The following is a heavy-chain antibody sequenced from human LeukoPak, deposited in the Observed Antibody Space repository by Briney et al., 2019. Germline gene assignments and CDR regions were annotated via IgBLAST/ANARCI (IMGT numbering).Heavy chain of an antibody. D-gene: IGHD2-15*01. J-gene: IGHJ4*02. V-gene: IGHV1-18*01. CDR3: ARGSALLALSFDY. Sequence: ASVKVSCKASGYTFTSYGISWVRQAPGQGLEWMGWISAYNGNTNYAQKLQGRVTMTTDTSTSTDYMELSSLRSEDTAVYYCARGSALLALSFDYWGQGTLVTVSS. CDR2: ISAYNGNT. CDR1: GYTFTSYG.